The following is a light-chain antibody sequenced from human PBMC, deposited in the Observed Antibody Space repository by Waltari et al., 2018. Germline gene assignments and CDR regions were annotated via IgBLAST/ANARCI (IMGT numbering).Light chain of an antibody. CDR2: ELS. J-gene: IGLJ3*02. CDR3: SSYAGSNTWV. Sequence: QSALTQPPSASGSPGQSVTLSCTGTSSYVGGYHYVSWYQQHPGKAPKLMIYELSKRPSGVPDRFSGSKSGNTASLTVSGLQAEDEADYYCSSYAGSNTWVFGGGTKLTVL. CDR1: SSYVGGYHY. V-gene: IGLV2-8*01.